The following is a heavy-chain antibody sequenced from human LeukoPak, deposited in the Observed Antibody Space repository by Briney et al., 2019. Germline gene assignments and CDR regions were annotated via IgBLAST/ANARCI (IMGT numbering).Heavy chain of an antibody. CDR3: ARDIIAGGCTVY. J-gene: IGHJ4*02. CDR1: GFTFSSYA. CDR2: ISYDGSNK. Sequence: GRSLRLSCAASGFTFSSYAMHWVRQAPGKGLEWVAVISYDGSNKYYADSVKGRFTISRDKSKNSLYLQMNSLRAEDTAVYYCARDIIAGGCTVYWGQGTLVTVSS. V-gene: IGHV3-30-3*01. D-gene: IGHD2-8*01.